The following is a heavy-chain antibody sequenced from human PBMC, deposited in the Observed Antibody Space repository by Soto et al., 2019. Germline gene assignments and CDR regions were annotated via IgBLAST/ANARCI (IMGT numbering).Heavy chain of an antibody. V-gene: IGHV4-59*12. CDR3: ARGGISHWAYFYYMDV. J-gene: IGHJ6*03. Sequence: SETLSLTCTVSGDSIRPYYWTWIRQPPGKGLEWIGDVYYSGSVNYKSSLKSRVTMSVDTSKNQFSLTLNSVTAADTATYYCARGGISHWAYFYYMDVWDRGTTVTVSS. D-gene: IGHD2-21*01. CDR2: VYYSGSV. CDR1: GDSIRPYY.